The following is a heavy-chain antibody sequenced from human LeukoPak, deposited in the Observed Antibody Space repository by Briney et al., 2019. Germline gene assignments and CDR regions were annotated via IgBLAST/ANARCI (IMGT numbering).Heavy chain of an antibody. CDR2: MNPNTGDT. CDR1: GYTFTTYE. D-gene: IGHD3-10*01. J-gene: IGHJ6*04. V-gene: IGHV1-8*01. CDR3: ARDPYYGSGRYRYGMDV. Sequence: GASVKVSCKTSGYTFTTYEIKWVRQATGQGLEWMGWMNPNTGDTGYAQKFQGRVTLTRNTSISTAYMELSSLRSEDTAVYYCARDPYYGSGRYRYGMDVWGKGTTVTISS.